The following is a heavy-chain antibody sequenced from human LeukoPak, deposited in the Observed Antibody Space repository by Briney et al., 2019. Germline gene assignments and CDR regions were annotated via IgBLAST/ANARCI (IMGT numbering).Heavy chain of an antibody. J-gene: IGHJ5*02. CDR1: GFTFSSYW. D-gene: IGHD3-16*01. CDR3: ARSTYISPNYFDP. CDR2: IKQDGSEK. Sequence: GGSLRLSCAASGFTFSSYWMSWVRQAPGKGLEWVANIKQDGSEKYYVDSVKGRFTISRDNAKNSLYLQMNSLRAEDTAVYYCARSTYISPNYFDPWGQGTLVTVSS. V-gene: IGHV3-7*01.